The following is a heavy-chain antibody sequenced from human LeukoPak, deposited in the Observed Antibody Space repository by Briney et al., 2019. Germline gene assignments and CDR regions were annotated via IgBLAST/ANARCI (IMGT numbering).Heavy chain of an antibody. CDR3: AKAPVTSCRGAYCYPFDY. D-gene: IGHD2-21*01. CDR1: GITFSDHY. Sequence: GGSLRLSCAASGITFSDHYMSWIRQAPGKGLEWLSYISSGGDSIYYADSVKGRFTISRDNAKNSVSLQMNSLRAEDTAVYYCAKAPVTSCRGAYCYPFDYWGQGTLVTVSS. V-gene: IGHV3-11*04. J-gene: IGHJ4*02. CDR2: ISSGGDSI.